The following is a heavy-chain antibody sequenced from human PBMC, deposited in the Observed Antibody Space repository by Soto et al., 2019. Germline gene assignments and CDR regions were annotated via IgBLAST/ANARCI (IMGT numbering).Heavy chain of an antibody. J-gene: IGHJ5*02. CDR3: ARSGYSYGFRNWFDP. D-gene: IGHD5-18*01. Sequence: SETLSLTCTVSGGSISSGDYYWSWIRQPPGKGLEWIGYIYYSGSTYYNPSLKSRVTISVDTSKNQFSLKLSSVTAADTAVYYCARSGYSYGFRNWFDPWGQGTLVTVSS. CDR2: IYYSGST. CDR1: GGSISSGDYY. V-gene: IGHV4-30-4*01.